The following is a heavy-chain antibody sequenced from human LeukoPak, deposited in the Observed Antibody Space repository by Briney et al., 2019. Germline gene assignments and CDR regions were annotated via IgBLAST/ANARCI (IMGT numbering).Heavy chain of an antibody. CDR2: IIPIFGTA. D-gene: IGHD5/OR15-5a*01. CDR3: ARADSTSNWFDP. Sequence: GASVKVSCKASGGTFISYAISWVRQAPGQGLEWMGGIIPIFGTANYAQKFQGRVTITAEESTSTAYMELSSLRSEDTAVYYCARADSTSNWFDPWGQGTLVTVSS. V-gene: IGHV1-69*01. J-gene: IGHJ5*02. CDR1: GGTFISYA.